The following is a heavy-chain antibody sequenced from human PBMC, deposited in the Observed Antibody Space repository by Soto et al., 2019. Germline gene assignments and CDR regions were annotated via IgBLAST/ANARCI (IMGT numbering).Heavy chain of an antibody. J-gene: IGHJ4*02. Sequence: ASVKVSCKASGYTFTSYGISWGRQAPGQGLEWMGWISAYNGNSNYAQKLQGRVTMTTDTSTSTAYMELRSLRSDDTAVYYCARVRKYDSSGYYLSPLDYWGQGTLVTVSS. CDR3: ARVRKYDSSGYYLSPLDY. CDR1: GYTFTSYG. V-gene: IGHV1-18*04. CDR2: ISAYNGNS. D-gene: IGHD3-22*01.